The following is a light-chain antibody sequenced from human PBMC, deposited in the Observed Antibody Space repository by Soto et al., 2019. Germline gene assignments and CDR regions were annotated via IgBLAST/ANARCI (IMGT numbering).Light chain of an antibody. J-gene: IGKJ1*01. CDR3: QQRSNWPLT. V-gene: IGKV3-11*01. Sequence: EIVLTQSPATLSLSPGERATLSCRASQSVSSYLAWYQQKPGQAPRLLIYDASNRATGIPARFSGSGSGTDITLTLGSLELEDFEVYYCQQRSNWPLTFGQGTKVDIK. CDR2: DAS. CDR1: QSVSSY.